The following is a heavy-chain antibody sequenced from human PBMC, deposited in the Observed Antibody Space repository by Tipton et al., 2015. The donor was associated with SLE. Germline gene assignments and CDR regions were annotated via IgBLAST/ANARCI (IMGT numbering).Heavy chain of an antibody. V-gene: IGHV3-7*01. CDR3: ARGDYYSGSYHDAFDI. D-gene: IGHD3-10*01. Sequence: QLVQSGGGVVQPGRSLRLSCAASGFIFRNYAMYWVRQAPGRGLEWVANIKPEGSETYCVDSVKGRFTISRDNAKDSLYLQINSLRDEDTAVYYCARGDYYSGSYHDAFDIWGQGTVVTVSS. CDR2: IKPEGSET. J-gene: IGHJ3*02. CDR1: GFIFRNYA.